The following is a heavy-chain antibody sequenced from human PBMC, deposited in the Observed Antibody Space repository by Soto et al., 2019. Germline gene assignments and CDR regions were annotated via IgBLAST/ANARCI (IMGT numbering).Heavy chain of an antibody. CDR1: GFTFSSYW. CDR3: AGDGYDFWSGYYLGGWFDP. V-gene: IGHV3-7*01. Sequence: GGSLRLSCAASGFTFSSYWMSWVRQAPGKGLEWVANIKQDGSEKYYVDSVKGRFTISRDNAKNSLYLQMNSLRAEDTAVYYCAGDGYDFWSGYYLGGWFDPWGQGTLVTVSS. J-gene: IGHJ5*02. D-gene: IGHD3-3*01. CDR2: IKQDGSEK.